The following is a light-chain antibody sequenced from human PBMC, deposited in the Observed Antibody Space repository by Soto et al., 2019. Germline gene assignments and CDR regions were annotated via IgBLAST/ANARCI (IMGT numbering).Light chain of an antibody. J-gene: IGKJ2*01. CDR3: QQYSSSSPT. CDR1: QSINSW. V-gene: IGKV1-5*01. Sequence: DIQMTQSPSTLSASVGDRVTITCRASQSINSWLAWYQQKPGKAPKLLIYDASSLESGVPSKFSGSGSVTEFTLTIDSLQPDDFATYYCQQYSSSSPTFGQGTKLEIK. CDR2: DAS.